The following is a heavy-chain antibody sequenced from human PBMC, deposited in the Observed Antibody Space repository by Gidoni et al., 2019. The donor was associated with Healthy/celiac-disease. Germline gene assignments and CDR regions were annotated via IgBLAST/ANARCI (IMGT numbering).Heavy chain of an antibody. Sequence: QMQLVASGGGVVQPGRSLRLSCAASGFTFSSSAMHWVRQAPGKGLEWVAVISYDGSNKYYADSVKGRFTISRDNSKNTLYLQMNSLRAEDTAVYYCARDDAKYYDSSGYYGIDYWGQGTLVTVSS. CDR2: ISYDGSNK. CDR3: ARDDAKYYDSSGYYGIDY. D-gene: IGHD3-22*01. J-gene: IGHJ4*02. V-gene: IGHV3-30*04. CDR1: GFTFSSSA.